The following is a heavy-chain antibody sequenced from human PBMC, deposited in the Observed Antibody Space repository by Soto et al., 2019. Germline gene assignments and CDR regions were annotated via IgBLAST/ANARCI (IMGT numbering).Heavy chain of an antibody. Sequence: SETLSLTCTVSGGSISSYYWSWIRQPPGKGLEWIGYIYYSGSTNYNPSLKSRVTISVDTSKNQFSLKLSSVTAADTAVYYCARPEFNYGDLYAFDIWGQGTMVTVSS. D-gene: IGHD4-17*01. CDR3: ARPEFNYGDLYAFDI. CDR1: GGSISSYY. CDR2: IYYSGST. J-gene: IGHJ3*02. V-gene: IGHV4-59*08.